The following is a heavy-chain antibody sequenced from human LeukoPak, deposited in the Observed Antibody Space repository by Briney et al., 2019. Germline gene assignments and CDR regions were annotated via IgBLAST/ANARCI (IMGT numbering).Heavy chain of an antibody. CDR3: TKDASYARENDNSGFFID. Sequence: GGSLRLSCAASGFTSTSYAMSWVRQTPGKGLEWVASMSGGGDSDYYADSVKGRFTVSRDKSKNTLYVQMNSLRADDTVVYYCTKDASYARENDNSGFFIDWGQGTLVTVSS. J-gene: IGHJ4*02. CDR1: GFTSTSYA. V-gene: IGHV3-23*01. CDR2: MSGGGDSD. D-gene: IGHD3-22*01.